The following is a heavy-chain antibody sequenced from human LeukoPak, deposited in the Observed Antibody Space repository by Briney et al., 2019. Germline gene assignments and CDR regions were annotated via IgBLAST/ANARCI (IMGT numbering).Heavy chain of an antibody. CDR3: TKNAGRGRPSDL. CDR2: IYYTGIS. V-gene: IGHV4-59*03. D-gene: IGHD3-10*01. J-gene: IGHJ5*02. CDR1: GASISASY. Sequence: PSETPSLTCTVSGASISASYWSWIRQSPGKGLEWIGYIYYTGISKYNPSLTSRVTISLDTTKNEVSLRLTSVTAADTAVYYCTKNAGRGRPSDLWGQGTLVTVSS.